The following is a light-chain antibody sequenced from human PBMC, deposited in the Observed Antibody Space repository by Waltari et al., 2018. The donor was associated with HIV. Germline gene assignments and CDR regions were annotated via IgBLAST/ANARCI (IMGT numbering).Light chain of an antibody. CDR1: SSAVGGYNY. V-gene: IGLV2-14*01. CDR3: SSYTSSSTLVV. J-gene: IGLJ2*01. Sequence: QSALTQPASVSGSPGQSITISCPGTSSAVGGYNYVSWYQQHPGKAPKLMIYEVSNRPSGVSNRFSGSKSGNTASLTISGLQAEDEADYYCSSYTSSSTLVVFGGGTKLNVL. CDR2: EVS.